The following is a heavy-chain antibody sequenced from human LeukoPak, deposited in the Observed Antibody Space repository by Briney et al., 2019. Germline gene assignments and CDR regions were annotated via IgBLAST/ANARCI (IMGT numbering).Heavy chain of an antibody. Sequence: GGSLRLSCAASGFTFSSYSMNWVRQAPGKGLEWVSSISSSSSYIYYADSVKGRFTISRDNAKNSLYLQMNSLRAEETAVYYCGRDSPLTIFGVVIIRDGMDVWGQGTTVTVSS. CDR2: ISSSSSYI. D-gene: IGHD3-3*01. J-gene: IGHJ6*01. CDR1: GFTFSSYS. V-gene: IGHV3-21*01. CDR3: GRDSPLTIFGVVIIRDGMDV.